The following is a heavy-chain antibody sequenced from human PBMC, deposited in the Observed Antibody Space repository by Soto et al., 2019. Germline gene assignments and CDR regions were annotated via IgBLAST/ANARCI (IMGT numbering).Heavy chain of an antibody. D-gene: IGHD3-3*01. J-gene: IGHJ5*02. CDR2: IYYSGST. CDR1: GGSISSYY. CDR3: ARTLRIFGVVSWFDP. Sequence: PSETLSLTCTVSGGSISSYYWSWIRQPPGKGLEWIGYIYYSGSTNYNPSLKSRVTISVDTSKNQFSLKLSSVTAADTAVFYCARTLRIFGVVSWFDPWGQGTLVTVSS. V-gene: IGHV4-59*01.